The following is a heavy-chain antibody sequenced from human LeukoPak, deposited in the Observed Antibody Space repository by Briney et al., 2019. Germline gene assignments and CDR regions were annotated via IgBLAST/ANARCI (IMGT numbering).Heavy chain of an antibody. D-gene: IGHD3-10*01. J-gene: IGHJ4*02. CDR2: INNDGSRT. CDR1: VFTFTNYW. CDR3: ASLSSRQSVDY. V-gene: IGHV3-74*01. Sequence: GGSLRLSCSASVFTFTNYWMHWVRQAPGRGLMWVSSINNDGSRTWYADSVKGRFTISRDNAKNTLFLQMNSLRADDTAVYYFASLSSRQSVDYWGQGTLVTVSS.